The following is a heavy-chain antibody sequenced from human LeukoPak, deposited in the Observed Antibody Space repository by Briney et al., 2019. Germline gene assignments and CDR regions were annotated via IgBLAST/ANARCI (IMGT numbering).Heavy chain of an antibody. J-gene: IGHJ4*02. V-gene: IGHV1-46*01. D-gene: IGHD6-19*01. CDR3: ARVVAVGDFDY. Sequence: GASVKVSCKASGYTFTSYYMHWVRQAPGQGLEWMGIINPSGGSTSYAQKFQGRVTMTRDTSTSTVYMELTSLRSEDTAVYYCARVVAVGDFDYWGQGTLVTVSS. CDR1: GYTFTSYY. CDR2: INPSGGST.